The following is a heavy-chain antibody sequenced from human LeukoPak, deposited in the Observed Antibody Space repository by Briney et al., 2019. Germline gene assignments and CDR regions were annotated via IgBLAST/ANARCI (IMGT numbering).Heavy chain of an antibody. CDR3: AREAVVPAAIGYYYYGMDV. Sequence: GPSVKVSCKASGGNLSSYAISWVRQAPGQGLEWMGGIIPIFGTANYAQKFQGRVTITADESTSTAYMELSSLRSEDTAVYYCAREAVVPAAIGYYYYGMDVWGKGTTVTVSS. CDR1: GGNLSSYA. J-gene: IGHJ6*04. V-gene: IGHV1-69*13. D-gene: IGHD2-2*01. CDR2: IIPIFGTA.